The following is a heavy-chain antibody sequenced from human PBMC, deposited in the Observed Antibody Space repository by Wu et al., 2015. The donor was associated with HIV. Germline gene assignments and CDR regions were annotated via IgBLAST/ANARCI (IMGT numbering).Heavy chain of an antibody. CDR2: ISAYNGDT. D-gene: IGHD6-13*01. Sequence: QVQLVQSGAEVKKPGASVKVSCKTSGYTFTSYGISWVRQAPGQGPEWMGWISAYNGDTKFSQTLQGRVTMTTDTSTSTAYMELRSLRSDDTAIYYCARGSDSGYSSSWYRGHFDYWGQGTLVTVSS. V-gene: IGHV1-18*01. CDR3: ARGSDSGYSSSWYRGHFDY. J-gene: IGHJ4*02. CDR1: GYTFTSYG.